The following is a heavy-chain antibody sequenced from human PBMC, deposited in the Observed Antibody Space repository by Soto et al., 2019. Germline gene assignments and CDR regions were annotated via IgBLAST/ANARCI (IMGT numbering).Heavy chain of an antibody. Sequence: SETLSLTCTVSGGSISGGDYYWSWMRQPPGKGLEWIGYIYSRGTTYDNPSLRSRVIISVDTSKNQFSLKLSSVTAADTAVYYCARGHYYYESSGYYPYWGQGTLVTVSS. J-gene: IGHJ4*02. D-gene: IGHD3-22*01. CDR1: GGSISGGDYY. CDR3: ARGHYYYESSGYYPY. V-gene: IGHV4-30-4*02. CDR2: IYSRGTT.